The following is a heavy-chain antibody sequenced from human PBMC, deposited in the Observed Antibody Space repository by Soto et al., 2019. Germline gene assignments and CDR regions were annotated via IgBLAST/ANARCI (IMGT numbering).Heavy chain of an antibody. CDR1: GGSFSGYY. CDR3: ARSMYSTSAQLYYGMDV. CDR2: MYHSGIT. Sequence: PSETLSLTCAVYGGSFSGYYWSWIRQPPGKGLEWIGSMYHSGITYYNLSLKSRVTISVDTSKNQLSLKLSSATAADTAVYYCARSMYSTSAQLYYGMDVWGQGTTVTVSS. J-gene: IGHJ6*02. D-gene: IGHD6-6*01. V-gene: IGHV4-34*01.